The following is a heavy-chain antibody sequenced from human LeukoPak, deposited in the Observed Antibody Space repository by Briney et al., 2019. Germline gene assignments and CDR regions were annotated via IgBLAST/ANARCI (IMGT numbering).Heavy chain of an antibody. CDR1: GFTFSAYG. CDR3: AKELTRPNRPVAGHNY. J-gene: IGHJ4*02. V-gene: IGHV3-30*18. CDR2: ISYDGSNK. D-gene: IGHD6-19*01. Sequence: GRSLRLSCAASGFTFSAYGMHWVRQAPGKGLEWVAIISYDGSNKYYPDSVKGRFTISRDDSKNTLYLQMNSLRTEDTAVYYCAKELTRPNRPVAGHNYWGQGTLVTVSS.